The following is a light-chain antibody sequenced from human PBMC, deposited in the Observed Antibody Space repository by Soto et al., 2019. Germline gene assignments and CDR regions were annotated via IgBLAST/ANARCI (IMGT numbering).Light chain of an antibody. CDR3: QQRGNWPRT. CDR1: QSVSSY. CDR2: DAS. V-gene: IGKV3-11*01. J-gene: IGKJ1*01. Sequence: EIVLTQSPATLSLSPGERATLSCRASQSVSSYLAWYQQKPGQAPRLLIYDASDRATGIPARFSGSGSGPDFNLTISSLEPEDFAVYYCQQRGNWPRTFGQGTKVEIK.